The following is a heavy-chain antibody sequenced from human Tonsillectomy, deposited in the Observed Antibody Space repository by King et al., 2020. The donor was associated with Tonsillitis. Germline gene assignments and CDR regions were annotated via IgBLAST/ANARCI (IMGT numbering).Heavy chain of an antibody. J-gene: IGHJ3*02. CDR1: GHSFTSYW. D-gene: IGHD3-22*01. Sequence: QLVQSGAEVKKPGESLKISCKGSGHSFTSYWIGWVRQMPGKGLEWKGIIYPGDSDTRYSPSFQGQFTISADKSISTAYLQWSSLKASDTAIYYCARRLLSSGPYDAFDIWGQGTMVTVSS. V-gene: IGHV5-51*03. CDR2: IYPGDSDT. CDR3: ARRLLSSGPYDAFDI.